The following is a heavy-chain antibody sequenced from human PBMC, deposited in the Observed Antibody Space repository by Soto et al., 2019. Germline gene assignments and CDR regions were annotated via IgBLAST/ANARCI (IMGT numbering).Heavy chain of an antibody. D-gene: IGHD3-10*01. CDR2: IYYSGST. CDR3: ARCPPGGFGASNAFDI. J-gene: IGHJ3*02. CDR1: GGSISSGGYY. Sequence: QVQLQESGPGLVKPSQTLSLTCTVSGGSISSGGYYWSWIRQHPGKGLEWIGYIYYSGSTYYNPSLKSRLTISVDTSKIQFSLKLSSVTAADTAVYYCARCPPGGFGASNAFDIWGQGTMVTVSS. V-gene: IGHV4-31*03.